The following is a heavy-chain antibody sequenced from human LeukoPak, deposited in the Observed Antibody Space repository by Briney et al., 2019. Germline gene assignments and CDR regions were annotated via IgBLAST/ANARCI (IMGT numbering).Heavy chain of an antibody. CDR2: IKQDGSER. Sequence: GGSLRLSCAASGFTFSNSWMKWVRQAPGKGLEWVASIKQDGSERYYVDSVKGRFTISRDNAKNSLYLQMNSLRAEDTAVYYCAKDMRFDWTPYYFDYWGQGTLVTVSS. V-gene: IGHV3-7*03. J-gene: IGHJ4*02. D-gene: IGHD3-9*01. CDR3: AKDMRFDWTPYYFDY. CDR1: GFTFSNSW.